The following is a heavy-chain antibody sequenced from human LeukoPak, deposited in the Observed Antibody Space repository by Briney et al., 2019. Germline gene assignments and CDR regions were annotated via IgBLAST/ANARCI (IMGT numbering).Heavy chain of an antibody. CDR3: AKDSSSGTYFDY. CDR1: GFTFSTYD. V-gene: IGHV3-23*01. D-gene: IGHD1-26*01. CDR2: ISGSGGST. Sequence: GGSLRLFCAVSGFTFSTYDMSWVRQAPGKGLEWVSAISGSGGSTYYADSVKGRFTISRDNSKNTLYLQLKSLRAEDTAVYYCAKDSSSGTYFDYWGQGTLVTVS. J-gene: IGHJ4*02.